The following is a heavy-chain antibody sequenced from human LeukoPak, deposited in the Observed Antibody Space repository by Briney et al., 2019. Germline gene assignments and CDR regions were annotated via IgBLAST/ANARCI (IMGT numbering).Heavy chain of an antibody. V-gene: IGHV4-59*08. CDR3: ARQPGGTAAFDI. J-gene: IGHJ3*02. D-gene: IGHD1-14*01. Sequence: SETLSLTCTVSGASMTDYYWSWIRQPPGKGLEWIAYSHYSGETKYNPSLKSRITISVDTSKNRFSLKLSSVTAADTAVYFCARQPGGTAAFDIWGQGTTVTVSA. CDR2: SHYSGET. CDR1: GASMTDYY.